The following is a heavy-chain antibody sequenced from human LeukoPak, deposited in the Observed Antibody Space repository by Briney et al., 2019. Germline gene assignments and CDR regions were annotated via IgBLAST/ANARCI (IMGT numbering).Heavy chain of an antibody. CDR3: ASGGRVGDIFDI. CDR1: GFSFSSHW. J-gene: IGHJ3*02. V-gene: IGHV3-74*01. D-gene: IGHD2-21*01. CDR2: MNSGGSSI. Sequence: PGGSLGLSCAASGFSFSSHWMYWIRQAPGKGLVWVSRMNSGGSSIGYADSVKGRFTISRDNANNMLFLQMNSLRVEDTAVYFCASGGRVGDIFDIWSQGTMVTVSS.